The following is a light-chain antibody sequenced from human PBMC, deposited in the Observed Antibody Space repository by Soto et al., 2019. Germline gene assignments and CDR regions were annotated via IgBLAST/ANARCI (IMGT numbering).Light chain of an antibody. V-gene: IGLV1-47*02. CDR1: TSNIGTFY. CDR3: AAWDDNLNAYV. Sequence: QSVLTQPPSTSSTPGQTVTISCSGSTSNIGTFYVYWYQHLPGTAPKLLIYIGDQRASGVSDRFSASKSGTSASLAISGLRSDDEADYYCAAWDDNLNAYVFGSGTKLTAL. CDR2: IGD. J-gene: IGLJ1*01.